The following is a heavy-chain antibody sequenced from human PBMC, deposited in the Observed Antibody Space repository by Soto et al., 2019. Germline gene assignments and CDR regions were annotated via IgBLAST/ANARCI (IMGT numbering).Heavy chain of an antibody. CDR2: ISSSSSTI. D-gene: IGHD6-19*01. V-gene: IGHV3-48*02. J-gene: IGHJ4*02. CDR3: ATDSGWIDDF. Sequence: GRQAPGKGLEWVSYISSSSSTIYYADSVKGRFTISRDNAKNSLYLQMNSLRDEDTAVYYCATDSGWIDDFWGQGTLVTVSS.